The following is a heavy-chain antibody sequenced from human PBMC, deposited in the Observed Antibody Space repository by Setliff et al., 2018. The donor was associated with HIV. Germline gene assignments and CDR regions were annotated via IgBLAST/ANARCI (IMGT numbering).Heavy chain of an antibody. CDR1: GFTVSYYG. CDR2: IKKDGSQK. J-gene: IGHJ6*03. V-gene: IGHV3-7*01. CDR3: ARDATRGGDMDV. D-gene: IGHD2-15*01. Sequence: GGSLRLSCAAPGFTVSYYGMTWVRQAPGKGLEWVANIKKDGSQKYYVDSVKGRFTISRDNAKNSLYLQMNSLRAEDTAVYYCARDATRGGDMDVWAEGTTVTVSS.